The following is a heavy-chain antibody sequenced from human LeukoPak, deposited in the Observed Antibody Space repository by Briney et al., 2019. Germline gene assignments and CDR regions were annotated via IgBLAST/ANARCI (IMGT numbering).Heavy chain of an antibody. CDR1: GYRFSNYW. V-gene: IGHV5-51*01. CDR2: IYPGDSHT. J-gene: IGHJ5*02. Sequence: GESLKISCKGSGYRFSNYWIAWVRQMPGKGLEWMGIIYPGDSHTRYSPSFQGQVTISADKSISAASLQWSSLKASDTAMYYCARAYCSSTSCYLLDPWGQGTLVTVSS. D-gene: IGHD2-2*01. CDR3: ARAYCSSTSCYLLDP.